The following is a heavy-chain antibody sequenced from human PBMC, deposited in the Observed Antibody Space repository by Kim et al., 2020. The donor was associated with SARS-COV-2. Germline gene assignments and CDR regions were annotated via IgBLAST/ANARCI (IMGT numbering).Heavy chain of an antibody. J-gene: IGHJ3*02. V-gene: IGHV4-59*01. Sequence: SETLSLTCTVSGGSISSYYWSWIRQPPGKGLEWIGYIYYSGSTNYNPSLKSRVTISVDTSKNQFSLKLSSVTAADTAVYYCARDGVAAAGTAFDTWGQGTMVTVSS. CDR2: IYYSGST. CDR1: GGSISSYY. D-gene: IGHD6-13*01. CDR3: ARDGVAAAGTAFDT.